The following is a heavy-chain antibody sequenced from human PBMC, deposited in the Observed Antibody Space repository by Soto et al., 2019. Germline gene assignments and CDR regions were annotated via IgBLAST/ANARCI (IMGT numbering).Heavy chain of an antibody. D-gene: IGHD6-13*01. CDR1: GFTFDDYT. J-gene: IGHJ6*02. Sequence: PGRSLRLSCAASGFTFDDYTMHWVRQAPGKGLEWVSLISWDGGSTYYADSVKGRFTISRDNSKNSLYLQMNSLRTEDTALYYCAKDHSSSWSRDNYYYYGMDVWGQGTTVTVSS. CDR3: AKDHSSSWSRDNYYYYGMDV. CDR2: ISWDGGST. V-gene: IGHV3-43*01.